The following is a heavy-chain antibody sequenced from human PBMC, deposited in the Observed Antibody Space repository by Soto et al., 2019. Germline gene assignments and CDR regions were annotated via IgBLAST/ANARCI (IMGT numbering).Heavy chain of an antibody. CDR2: IIPILGIA. D-gene: IGHD3-16*02. CDR1: GGTFSSYT. J-gene: IGHJ5*02. Sequence: QVQLVQSGAEVKKPGSSVKVSCKASGGTFSSYTISWVRQAPGQGLEWMGRIIPILGIANYSQKFPGRVRITGDKSTRTACMELRRRRYEDKAVYYYARETTDYDYIWGSYRSWGQGTLVTVSS. CDR3: ARETTDYDYIWGSYRS. V-gene: IGHV1-69*08.